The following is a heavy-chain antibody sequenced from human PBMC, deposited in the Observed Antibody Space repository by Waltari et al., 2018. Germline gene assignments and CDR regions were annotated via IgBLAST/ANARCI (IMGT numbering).Heavy chain of an antibody. CDR2: INWKSGNI. J-gene: IGHJ4*02. Sequence: EVQLVESGGGLVQPGRSLRLSCAASGFTFDDYAMHWVRQAPGKVLGGVSGINWKSGNIAYADSVKGRFTISRDNAKNSLYLQMNSLRAEDTALYYCAKDGGDGYNTRGFDYWGQGTLVTVSS. CDR3: AKDGGDGYNTRGFDY. V-gene: IGHV3-9*01. D-gene: IGHD3-16*01. CDR1: GFTFDDYA.